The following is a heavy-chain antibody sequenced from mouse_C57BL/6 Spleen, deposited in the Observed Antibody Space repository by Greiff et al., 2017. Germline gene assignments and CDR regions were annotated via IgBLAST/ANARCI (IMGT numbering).Heavy chain of an antibody. Sequence: QVQLQQSGAELVRPGASVTLSCKASGYTFTDYEMHWVKQTPVHGLEWIGAIDPDTGGTAYNQKFKGQAILTADKSSSTAYMELRSLTSEDSAVYYCTGAGPWFADWGQGTLVTVSA. V-gene: IGHV1-15*01. J-gene: IGHJ3*01. CDR2: IDPDTGGT. CDR3: TGAGPWFAD. CDR1: GYTFTDYE.